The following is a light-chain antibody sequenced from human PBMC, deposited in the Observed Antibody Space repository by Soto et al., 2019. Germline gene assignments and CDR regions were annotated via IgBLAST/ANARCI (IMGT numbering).Light chain of an antibody. Sequence: QSVLTQPAAVSGSPGQSITISCTRTSSDVGTYKFVSWFQVHPGEAPKLMIYEGSKRPSGVSNRFSGSKSGDTASLTISGLRAEDEADYYCCSYAGRSTLIFGGGTKLTVL. CDR3: CSYAGRSTLI. CDR2: EGS. J-gene: IGLJ2*01. CDR1: SSDVGTYKF. V-gene: IGLV2-23*01.